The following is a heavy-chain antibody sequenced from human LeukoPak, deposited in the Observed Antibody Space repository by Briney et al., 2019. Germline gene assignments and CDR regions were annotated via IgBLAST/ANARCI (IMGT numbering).Heavy chain of an antibody. CDR1: GFTFSSYA. D-gene: IGHD3-3*01. CDR2: ISGSGGST. CDR3: AKIGRTTIFGVVIFDYFDY. V-gene: IGHV3-23*01. J-gene: IGHJ4*02. Sequence: PGGPLRLSCAASGFTFSSYAMSWVRQAPGKGLEWVSAISGSGGSTYYADSVKGRFTISRDNSKNTLYLQMNSLRAEDTAVYYCAKIGRTTIFGVVIFDYFDYWGQGTLVTVSS.